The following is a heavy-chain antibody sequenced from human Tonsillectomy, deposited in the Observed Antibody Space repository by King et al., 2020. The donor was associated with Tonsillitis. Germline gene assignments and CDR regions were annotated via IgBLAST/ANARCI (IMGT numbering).Heavy chain of an antibody. CDR2: IYPDKKTE. Sequence: VQLVESGGAVVQPGRSLRLSCSASGFTFSNYGMAWVRQAPGKGLEWVALIYPDKKTEHYADSVKGRFTISRDNSKNTLYLQMNSLRADDTALYYCARDMAENYYGNRGLHDFDYWGQGTLVTVSS. V-gene: IGHV3-33*01. CDR1: GFTFSNYG. CDR3: ARDMAENYYGNRGLHDFDY. D-gene: IGHD3-22*01. J-gene: IGHJ4*02.